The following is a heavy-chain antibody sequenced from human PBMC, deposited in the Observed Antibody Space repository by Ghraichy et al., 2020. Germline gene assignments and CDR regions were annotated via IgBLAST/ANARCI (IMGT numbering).Heavy chain of an antibody. V-gene: IGHV3-11*01. CDR2: ISTTSTTI. CDR3: ARRGEFDY. J-gene: IGHJ4*02. D-gene: IGHD3-10*01. CDR1: GFIFSDHN. Sequence: GGSLRLSCVASGFIFSDHNMHWIRKAPGKGLEWVSHISTTSTTIYYADSVKGRFTVSRDNAKNSLYLQMNSLRAEDTAVYYCARRGEFDYWGQGTLVIVSS.